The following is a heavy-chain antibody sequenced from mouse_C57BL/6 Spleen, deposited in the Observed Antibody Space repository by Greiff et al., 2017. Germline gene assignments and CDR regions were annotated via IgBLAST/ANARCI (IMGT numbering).Heavy chain of an antibody. CDR2: INPNNGGT. D-gene: IGHD4-1*02. J-gene: IGHJ2*01. Sequence: EVQLQQSGPELVKPGASVKMSCKASGYTFTDYNMHWVKQSHGKSLEWIGYINPNNGGTSYNQKFKGKATLTVNKSSSTAYMELRSLTSEDSAVYYCAESTGTKGYLDYWGQGTTLTVSS. V-gene: IGHV1-22*01. CDR1: GYTFTDYN. CDR3: AESTGTKGYLDY.